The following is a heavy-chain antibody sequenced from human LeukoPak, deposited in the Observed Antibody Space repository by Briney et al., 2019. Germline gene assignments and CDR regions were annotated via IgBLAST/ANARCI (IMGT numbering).Heavy chain of an antibody. Sequence: GGSLRLSCAASGFTFSSYCMNWVRQAPGKGLEWVSSISSSSNYIYYADLVKGRFTISRDNAKNSLYLQMNSLRAGDTAVYYCARDLSAGVVVAAASDYWGQGTLVTVSS. CDR2: ISSSSNYI. V-gene: IGHV3-21*01. D-gene: IGHD2-15*01. J-gene: IGHJ4*02. CDR3: ARDLSAGVVVAAASDY. CDR1: GFTFSSYC.